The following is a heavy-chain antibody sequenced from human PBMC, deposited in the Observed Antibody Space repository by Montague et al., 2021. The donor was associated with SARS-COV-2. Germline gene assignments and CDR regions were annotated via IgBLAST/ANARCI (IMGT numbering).Heavy chain of an antibody. D-gene: IGHD3-22*01. Sequence: SETLSLTCTVSGGSISSSSYYWGWIRQPPGKGLEWIGSIYYSGSTYYNPSLKSRVTISVDTSKNQSSLKLSSVTAADTAVYYCARQVGTMIVVVIIKLRYYFDYWGQGTLVTVSS. CDR1: GGSISSSSYY. CDR2: IYYSGST. J-gene: IGHJ4*02. CDR3: ARQVGTMIVVVIIKLRYYFDY. V-gene: IGHV4-39*01.